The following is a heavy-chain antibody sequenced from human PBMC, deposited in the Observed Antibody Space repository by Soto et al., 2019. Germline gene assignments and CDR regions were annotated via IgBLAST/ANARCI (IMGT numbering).Heavy chain of an antibody. CDR1: GGSISSGDYY. Sequence: PSETLSLTCTVSGGSISSGDYYWSWIRQPPGKGLEWIGYIYYSGSTYYNPSLKSRVTISVDTSKNQFSLKLSSVTAADTAVYYCARGTGAACKLNYLDNWGPGTLVTVSS. CDR2: IYYSGST. V-gene: IGHV4-30-4*01. D-gene: IGHD1-1*01. CDR3: ARGTGAACKLNYLDN. J-gene: IGHJ4*02.